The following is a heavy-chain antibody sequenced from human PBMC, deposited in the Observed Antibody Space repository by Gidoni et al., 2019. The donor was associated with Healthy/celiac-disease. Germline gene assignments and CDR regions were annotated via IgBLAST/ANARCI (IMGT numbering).Heavy chain of an antibody. CDR2: IYYSGST. CDR1: GCSFSSGGYY. D-gene: IGHD3-10*01. J-gene: IGHJ4*02. Sequence: QVQLQESGPGLVKPSQTLSLTCTVSGCSFSSGGYYWTWIRQHPGKGLEWIGYIYYSGSTYYNPSLKSRVTISVDTSKNQFSLKLSSVTAADTAVYYCARTVAGPYYYGSGSYSPHYFDYWGQGTLVTVSS. V-gene: IGHV4-31*03. CDR3: ARTVAGPYYYGSGSYSPHYFDY.